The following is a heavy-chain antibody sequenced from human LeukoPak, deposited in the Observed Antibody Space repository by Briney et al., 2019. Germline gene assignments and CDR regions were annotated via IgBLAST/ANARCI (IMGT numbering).Heavy chain of an antibody. CDR1: GGSISSSSYY. V-gene: IGHV4-39*01. CDR3: AGHLVDGSGSSLLFWFDP. Sequence: SETLSLTCTVSGGSISSSSYYWGWIRQPPGKGLEWIGSIYYSGSTYYNPSLKSRVTISVDTSKNQFSLKLSSVTAADTAVYYCAGHLVDGSGSSLLFWFDPWGQGTLVTVSS. J-gene: IGHJ5*02. CDR2: IYYSGST. D-gene: IGHD3-10*01.